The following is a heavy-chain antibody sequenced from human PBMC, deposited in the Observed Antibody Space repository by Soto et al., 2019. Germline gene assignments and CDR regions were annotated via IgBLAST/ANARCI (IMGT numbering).Heavy chain of an antibody. CDR3: ARVPSP. J-gene: IGHJ5*02. CDR2: IYHSGST. Sequence: QLQLQESGSGLVKPSQTLSLTCAVSGGSISSGGYSWSWIRQPPGKGLEWIGYIYHSGSTYYNPTHTGRVTISVDLSKNQFSLKLSPVTAPATAVYYCARVPSPWGQGTLVTVSS. V-gene: IGHV4-30-2*01. CDR1: GGSISSGGYS.